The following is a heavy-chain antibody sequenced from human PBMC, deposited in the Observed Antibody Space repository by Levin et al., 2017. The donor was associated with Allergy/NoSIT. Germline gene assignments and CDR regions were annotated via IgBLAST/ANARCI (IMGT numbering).Heavy chain of an antibody. CDR2: INPYNGNT. J-gene: IGHJ4*02. CDR3: ARISVVSASSRFDY. Sequence: ASVKVSCKPSGYTFKPYGITWVRQAPGQGLEWMGWINPYNGNTNYAQKLQDRVTMTTDTSTTTAYMEVRSLRSDDTAIYYCARISVVSASSRFDYWGQGSLVTVSS. D-gene: IGHD5/OR15-5a*01. V-gene: IGHV1-18*04. CDR1: GYTFKPYG.